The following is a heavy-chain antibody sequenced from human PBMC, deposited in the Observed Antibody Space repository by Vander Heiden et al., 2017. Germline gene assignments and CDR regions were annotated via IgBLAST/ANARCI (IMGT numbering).Heavy chain of an antibody. CDR1: GFTFSSHW. J-gene: IGHJ4*02. D-gene: IGHD2-15*01. CDR2: IKQDGSET. CDR3: ARKDIVVVVAAKGAFDY. V-gene: IGHV3-7*01. Sequence: EVQLVESGGDVVQHGGSLRLSCAASGFTFSSHWMSWVRQAPGKGLEWVANIKQDGSETYYVDSVKGRFTISRDNAKNSLYLQMNSLRAEDTAVYYCARKDIVVVVAAKGAFDYWGQGTLVTVSS.